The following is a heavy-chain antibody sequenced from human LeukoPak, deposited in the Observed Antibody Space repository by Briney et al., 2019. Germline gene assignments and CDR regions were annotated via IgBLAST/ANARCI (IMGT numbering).Heavy chain of an antibody. CDR1: GFTFSSYS. Sequence: PGGSLRLSCAASGFTFSSYSMHWVRQAPGKGLEWVAVIWYDGSNKYYADSVKGRFTISRGNSKNTLYLQMNSLRAEDTAVYYCARGQGYYDILTGYYSAGGYFDYWGQGTLVTVSS. J-gene: IGHJ4*02. CDR3: ARGQGYYDILTGYYSAGGYFDY. V-gene: IGHV3-33*01. CDR2: IWYDGSNK. D-gene: IGHD3-9*01.